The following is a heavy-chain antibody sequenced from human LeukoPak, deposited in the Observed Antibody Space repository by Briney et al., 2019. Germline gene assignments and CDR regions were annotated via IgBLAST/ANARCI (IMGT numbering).Heavy chain of an antibody. CDR3: AVGGDY. CDR2: ISSIGTTI. J-gene: IGHJ4*02. Sequence: QPGGSLRLSSAASGFTFSSYEMNWVRQAPGKGLEWVSHISSIGTTIYYADSVKGRFTISRDNAKNSLFLQMNSLRAEDTAVYYCAVGGDYCGQGTLVTVSS. D-gene: IGHD3-16*01. V-gene: IGHV3-48*03. CDR1: GFTFSSYE.